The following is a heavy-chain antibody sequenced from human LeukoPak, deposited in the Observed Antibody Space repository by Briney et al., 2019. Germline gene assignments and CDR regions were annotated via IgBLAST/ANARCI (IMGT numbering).Heavy chain of an antibody. CDR2: IWYDGSNK. CDR3: ARGGGYSSSYLDY. J-gene: IGHJ4*02. CDR1: GFTSIAYA. V-gene: IGHV3-33*08. D-gene: IGHD6-13*01. Sequence: GGSLRLSCVGSGFTSIAYALTWARQAPGKGLEWVAVIWYDGSNKYYADSVKGRFTISRDNSKNTLYLQMNSLRAEDTAVYYCARGGGYSSSYLDYWGQGTLVTVSS.